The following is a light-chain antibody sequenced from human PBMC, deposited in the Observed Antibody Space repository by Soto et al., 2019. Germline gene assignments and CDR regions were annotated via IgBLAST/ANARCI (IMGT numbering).Light chain of an antibody. J-gene: IGKJ4*01. CDR1: QSISRW. V-gene: IGKV1-5*01. Sequence: DIQMTQSPSTLSASVGDRVTITCRASQSISRWLVWYQQKPGKAPKLLMYDVSSLESGVPSRFSGSGSGTEFTLTISSLQPDDIASYYCQQYDGYSFTFGGGTKVELK. CDR3: QQYDGYSFT. CDR2: DVS.